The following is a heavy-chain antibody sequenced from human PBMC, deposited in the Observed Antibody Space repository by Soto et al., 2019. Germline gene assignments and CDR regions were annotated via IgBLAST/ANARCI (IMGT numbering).Heavy chain of an antibody. CDR3: ARHLGYYGSGSYYSG. J-gene: IGHJ4*02. D-gene: IGHD3-10*01. CDR2: IYYSGST. V-gene: IGHV4-39*01. Sequence: QLQLQESGPGLVKPSETLSLTCTVSGGSISSSSYYWGWVRQPPGKVLEWIGSIYYSGSTYYNPSLKSRVTIYVNTSKNQFSLKLSSVTAADTAVYYCARHLGYYGSGSYYSGWGQGTLVTVSS. CDR1: GGSISSSSYY.